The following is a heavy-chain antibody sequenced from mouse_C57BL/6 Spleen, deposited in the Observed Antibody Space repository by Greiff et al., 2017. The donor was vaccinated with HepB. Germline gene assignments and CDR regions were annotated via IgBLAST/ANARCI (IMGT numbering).Heavy chain of an antibody. CDR2: INPNNGGT. CDR1: GYTFTDYY. V-gene: IGHV1-26*01. Sequence: EVQLQQSGPELVKPGASVKISCKASGYTFTDYYMNWVKQSHGKSLEWIGDINPNNGGTSYNQKFKGKAKLTVDKSSSTAYMELRSLTSEDSAVYYCAREGMLYYYGSRDYAMDYWGQGTSVTVSS. J-gene: IGHJ4*01. D-gene: IGHD1-1*01. CDR3: AREGMLYYYGSRDYAMDY.